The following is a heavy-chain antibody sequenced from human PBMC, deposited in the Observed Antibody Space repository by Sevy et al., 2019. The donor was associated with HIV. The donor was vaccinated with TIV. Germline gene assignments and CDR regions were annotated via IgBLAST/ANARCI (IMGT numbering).Heavy chain of an antibody. Sequence: GGSLRLSCAASGFTFSSYGMHWVRQAPGKGLEWVAVILYDGSNKYYADSVKGRFSISRDNSKNTLYLQMNSLRAEDTAVYYCARGKAALLGYYYGMDVWGQGTTVTVSS. J-gene: IGHJ6*02. V-gene: IGHV3-33*01. D-gene: IGHD6-6*01. CDR2: ILYDGSNK. CDR1: GFTFSSYG. CDR3: ARGKAALLGYYYGMDV.